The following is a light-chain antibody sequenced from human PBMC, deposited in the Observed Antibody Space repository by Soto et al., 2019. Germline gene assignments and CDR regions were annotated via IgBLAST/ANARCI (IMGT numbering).Light chain of an antibody. CDR3: QSYDSSLSGSV. CDR2: SDI. Sequence: QSVLTQPPSMSGAPGQRVTISCTGSSSKVGAGYDVHWYQQLPGTAPKLLIYSDINRPSGVPDRFSGSRSGISASLAITGLQAEDEADYYCQSYDSSLSGSVFGGGTKLTVL. J-gene: IGLJ3*02. V-gene: IGLV1-40*01. CDR1: SSKVGAGYD.